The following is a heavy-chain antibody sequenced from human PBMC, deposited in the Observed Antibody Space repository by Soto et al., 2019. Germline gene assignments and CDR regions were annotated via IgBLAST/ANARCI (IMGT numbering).Heavy chain of an antibody. CDR2: IISSSSYI. CDR3: ARVNSDYSYYVMDV. CDR1: GFTFSSYS. Sequence: EVQLVESGGGLVKPGGSLRLSCAASGFTFSSYSMNWVRQAPGKGLEWVTCIISSSSYIYYADSVKGRITITSDNAKNSLDLKMISRRAEDTAVYYCARVNSDYSYYVMDVWGQGTTVTVSS. D-gene: IGHD1-1*01. J-gene: IGHJ6*02. V-gene: IGHV3-21*01.